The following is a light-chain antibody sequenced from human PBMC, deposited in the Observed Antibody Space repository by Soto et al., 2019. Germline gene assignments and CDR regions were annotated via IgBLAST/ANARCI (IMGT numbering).Light chain of an antibody. J-gene: IGKJ3*01. CDR3: QQPRNRPLL. CDR2: DAA. V-gene: IGKV3D-20*02. Sequence: TLSVVALSLKTGERVTLSCRARHSSSSSYLAWYQQEPAHAPRLLIYDAANRATGIPSRCSGSGSGTDFTLTIIGLEPEDFTVYYCQQPRNRPLLFGPGTKVDIK. CDR1: HSSSSSY.